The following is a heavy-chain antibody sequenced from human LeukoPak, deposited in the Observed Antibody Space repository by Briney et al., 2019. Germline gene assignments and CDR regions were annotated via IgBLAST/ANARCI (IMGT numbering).Heavy chain of an antibody. CDR2: IYYSGST. CDR1: GGSISSYY. CDR3: ARLLRYFDY. Sequence: SETLSLTCTVSGGSISSYYWSWIRQPPGKGLEWIGYIYYSGSTNYNPSLKSRVTISVDTSKNQFSLKLGSVTAADTAVYYCARLLRYFDYWGQGTLVTVSS. J-gene: IGHJ4*02. V-gene: IGHV4-59*08.